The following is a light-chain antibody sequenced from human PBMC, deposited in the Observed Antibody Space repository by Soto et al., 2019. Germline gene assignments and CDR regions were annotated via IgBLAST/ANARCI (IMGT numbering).Light chain of an antibody. J-gene: IGKJ3*01. V-gene: IGKV3-20*01. Sequence: EIVLTQFPGTLSLSPGERATLSCRASQSVSSTYLAWYQQKPGQAPRLLIYGASSRASGIPDRFSGSGSGTDFTLTISRLDPEDFAVYYCQQYGRSSLTFGPGTKVDIK. CDR1: QSVSSTY. CDR3: QQYGRSSLT. CDR2: GAS.